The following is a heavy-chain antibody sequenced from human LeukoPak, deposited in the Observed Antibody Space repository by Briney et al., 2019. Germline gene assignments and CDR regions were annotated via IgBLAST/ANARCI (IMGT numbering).Heavy chain of an antibody. CDR2: ISGTTGTI. J-gene: IGHJ4*02. CDR3: ARVKGYFDSGNYFGFFDF. CDR1: GYTFSGHA. Sequence: PGGSLRLSCEASGYTFSGHAMSWVRQAPGKGLEWVSTISGTTGTIYYADSVKGRFTISRDNSKNTVYLQMKSLRAEDTAEYHCARVKGYFDSGNYFGFFDFWGQGTLVTVSS. D-gene: IGHD3-10*01. V-gene: IGHV3-23*01.